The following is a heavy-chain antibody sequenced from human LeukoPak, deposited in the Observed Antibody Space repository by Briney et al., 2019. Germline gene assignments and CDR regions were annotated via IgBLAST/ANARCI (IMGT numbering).Heavy chain of an antibody. CDR2: IYPGDSDT. D-gene: IGHD2-2*01. V-gene: IGHV5-51*01. J-gene: IGHJ5*02. Sequence: GESLKISCKGSGYSFTSYWIGWVRQMPGKGLEWMGIIYPGDSDTRYSPSFQGQVTISADKSISTAYLQWSSLKASDTAMCYCARSPVESLVPAATYNWFDPWGQGTLVTVSS. CDR1: GYSFTSYW. CDR3: ARSPVESLVPAATYNWFDP.